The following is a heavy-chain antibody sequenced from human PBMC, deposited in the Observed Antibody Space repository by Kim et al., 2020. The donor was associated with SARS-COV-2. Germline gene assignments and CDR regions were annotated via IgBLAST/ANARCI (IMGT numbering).Heavy chain of an antibody. CDR2: IYYSGST. Sequence: SETLSLTCTVSGGSISSYYWSWIRQPPGKGLEWIGYIYYSGSTNYNPSLKSRVTISVDTSKNQFSLKLSSVTATDTAVYYCARATYYYDSSGYFIDYWGQGTLVTVSS. J-gene: IGHJ4*02. D-gene: IGHD3-22*01. V-gene: IGHV4-59*08. CDR1: GGSISSYY. CDR3: ARATYYYDSSGYFIDY.